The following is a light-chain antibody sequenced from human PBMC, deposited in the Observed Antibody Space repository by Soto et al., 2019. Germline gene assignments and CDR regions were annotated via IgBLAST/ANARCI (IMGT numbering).Light chain of an antibody. J-gene: IGLJ3*02. CDR1: SSNIGAGYD. Sequence: SVLTQPPSVSGAPGQRVTISCTGSSSNIGAGYDVHWYQQLPGTAPKLLIYGNSNRPSGVPDRFSASKSDTSASLAITGLQAEDEADYYCQSFDSSLSGWVFGGGTKLTVL. V-gene: IGLV1-40*01. CDR3: QSFDSSLSGWV. CDR2: GNS.